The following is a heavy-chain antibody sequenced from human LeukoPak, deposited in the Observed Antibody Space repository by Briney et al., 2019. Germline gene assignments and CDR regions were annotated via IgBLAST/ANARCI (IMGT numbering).Heavy chain of an antibody. CDR3: ARGRSGSYFDS. Sequence: PGGSLRLSCAASGFTFSTYDMHWVRQATGKGLEWVSAISTTDDTYYPGSVKGRFTISRENAKSSLYLQMNSLRAEDTAVYYCARGRSGSYFDSWGQGTRVAVSS. J-gene: IGHJ4*02. V-gene: IGHV3-13*04. CDR2: ISTTDDT. CDR1: GFTFSTYD. D-gene: IGHD1-26*01.